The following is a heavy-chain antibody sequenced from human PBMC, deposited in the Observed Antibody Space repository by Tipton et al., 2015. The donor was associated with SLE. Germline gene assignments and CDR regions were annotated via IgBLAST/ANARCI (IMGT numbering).Heavy chain of an antibody. D-gene: IGHD6-13*01. CDR1: GYTFTSYG. V-gene: IGHV1-18*01. Sequence: QLVQSGAEVKKPGASVKVPCKASGYTFTSYGISWVRQAPGQGLEWMGWISAYHGNTNYAQKLQGRVTMTTDTSTSTAYMELRSLRSDDTAVYYCARGSPVEQQLGGGWFDPWGQGTLVTVSS. CDR2: ISAYHGNT. J-gene: IGHJ5*02. CDR3: ARGSPVEQQLGGGWFDP.